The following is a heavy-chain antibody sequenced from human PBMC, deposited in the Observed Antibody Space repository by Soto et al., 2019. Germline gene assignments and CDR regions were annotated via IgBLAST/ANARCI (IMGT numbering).Heavy chain of an antibody. D-gene: IGHD1-26*01. V-gene: IGHV3-66*01. J-gene: IGHJ4*02. CDR3: ARKGYGSFAPFDY. CDR2: IHSTGST. CDR1: GFTVSSNY. Sequence: EVQLVESGGGLVQPGGSLRLSCAVSGFTVSSNYMTWVRQAPGKGLEWVSIIHSTGSTYYADSVQGRFTISRDDSKNTGFLQMNSLRADDTAVYYCARKGYGSFAPFDYWGQGTLVTVSS.